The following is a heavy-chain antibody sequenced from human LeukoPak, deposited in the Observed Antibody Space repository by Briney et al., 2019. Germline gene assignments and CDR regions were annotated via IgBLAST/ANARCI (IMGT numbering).Heavy chain of an antibody. Sequence: PSETLSLTCTVSGGSFSSGSYYWSWIRQPAGKGLEWIGRIYTSGSTNYNPSLKSRVTISVDTSKNQFSLKLSSVTAADTAVYHCARGVAAAGTIWFDPWGQGTLVTVSS. CDR2: IYTSGST. CDR3: ARGVAAAGTIWFDP. J-gene: IGHJ5*02. V-gene: IGHV4-61*02. D-gene: IGHD6-13*01. CDR1: GGSFSSGSYY.